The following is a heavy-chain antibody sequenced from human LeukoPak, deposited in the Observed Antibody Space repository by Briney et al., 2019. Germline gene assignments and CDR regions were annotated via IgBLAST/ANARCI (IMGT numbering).Heavy chain of an antibody. D-gene: IGHD6-13*01. CDR2: IKQDGSEK. J-gene: IGHJ6*02. V-gene: IGHV3-7*01. Sequence: QPGGSLRLSCADSGFTFSGYWMNWVRQAPGKGLEWVANIKQDGSEKYYVDSVKGRFTISRDNAKNSLYLQMNSLRAEDTAVYYCARDLYSSSWYLNVHYYYYGMDVWGQGTTVTVSS. CDR3: ARDLYSSSWYLNVHYYYYGMDV. CDR1: GFTFSGYW.